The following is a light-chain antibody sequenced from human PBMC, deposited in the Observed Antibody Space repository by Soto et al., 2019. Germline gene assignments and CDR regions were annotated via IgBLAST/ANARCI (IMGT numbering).Light chain of an antibody. CDR2: DTS. Sequence: EIVLTQSPGTLSLSPGERASLSCRASQSVSSSYLAWYQQKPGQAPRLLIYDTSSRATGIPDRFSGSGSGTDFTLTISRLEPEDLAVYYCQQYGSSPLFTFGPGTKVDIK. CDR1: QSVSSSY. J-gene: IGKJ3*01. V-gene: IGKV3-20*01. CDR3: QQYGSSPLFT.